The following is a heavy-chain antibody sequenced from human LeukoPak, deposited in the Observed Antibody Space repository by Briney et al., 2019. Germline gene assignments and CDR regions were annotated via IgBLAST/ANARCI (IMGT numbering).Heavy chain of an antibody. D-gene: IGHD3-22*01. V-gene: IGHV1-69*13. J-gene: IGHJ4*02. CDR3: ARHSGYHSTMYLDY. Sequence: ASVKVSCKTSGGTFNSYAISWVRQAPGQGLEWMGGITAIFRTTDYAQKFQGRVTITADESMSTVYMELSSLRSEDTAVYYCARHSGYHSTMYLDYWGQGTLVTVSS. CDR1: GGTFNSYA. CDR2: ITAIFRTT.